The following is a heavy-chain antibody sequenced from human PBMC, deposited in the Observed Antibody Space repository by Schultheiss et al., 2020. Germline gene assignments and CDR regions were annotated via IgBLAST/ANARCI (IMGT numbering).Heavy chain of an antibody. CDR3: ARDSNWSYGHYGMDV. V-gene: IGHV1-69*13. J-gene: IGHJ6*02. D-gene: IGHD1-7*01. Sequence: SVKVSCKASGGTFSSYAISWVRQAPGQGLEWMGGIIPIFGAANYAQKFQGRVTISADESTSTAYMEVSSLRSEDTAVYYCARDSNWSYGHYGMDVWGQGTTVTVSS. CDR1: GGTFSSYA. CDR2: IIPIFGAA.